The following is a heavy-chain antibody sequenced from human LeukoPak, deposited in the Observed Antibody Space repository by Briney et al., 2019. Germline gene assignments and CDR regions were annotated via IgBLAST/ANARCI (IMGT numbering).Heavy chain of an antibody. CDR3: AKTSDSGSYYSDFDY. CDR1: GFTFSNYA. V-gene: IGHV3-23*01. Sequence: GGSLRLSCAASGFTFSNYAMSWVRQAPGKGLEWVSTLSGTGGSTYYADSVKGRFTISRDNSKSTLYLQVSSLRAEDTAVYYCAKTSDSGSYYSDFDYWGQGTLVTVSS. CDR2: LSGTGGST. J-gene: IGHJ4*02. D-gene: IGHD1-26*01.